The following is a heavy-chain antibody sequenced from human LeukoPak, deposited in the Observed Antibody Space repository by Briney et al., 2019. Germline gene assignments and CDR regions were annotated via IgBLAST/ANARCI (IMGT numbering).Heavy chain of an antibody. Sequence: ASVKVSCKVSGYTLTELSMHWVRQAPGKGLKWMGGFDPEDGETIYAQKFQGRVTMTRDTSTSTVYMELSSLRSEDTAVYYCARDDYWGQGTLVTVSS. CDR1: GYTLTELS. CDR3: ARDDY. CDR2: FDPEDGET. V-gene: IGHV1-24*01. J-gene: IGHJ4*02.